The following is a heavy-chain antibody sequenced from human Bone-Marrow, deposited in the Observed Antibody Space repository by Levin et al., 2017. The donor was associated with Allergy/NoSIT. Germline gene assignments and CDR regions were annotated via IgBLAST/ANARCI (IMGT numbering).Heavy chain of an antibody. CDR1: GFTFSSYG. CDR3: ATPLIVVVPAATTDY. CDR2: ISYDGSNK. V-gene: IGHV3-30*03. D-gene: IGHD2-2*01. J-gene: IGHJ4*02. Sequence: PGGSLRLSCAASGFTFSSYGMHWVRQAPGKGLEWVAVISYDGSNKYYADSVKGRFTISRDNSKNTLYLQMNSLRAEDTAVYYCATPLIVVVPAATTDYWGQGTLVTVSS.